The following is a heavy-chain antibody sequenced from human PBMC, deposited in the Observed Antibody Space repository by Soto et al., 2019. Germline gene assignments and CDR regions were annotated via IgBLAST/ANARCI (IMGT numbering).Heavy chain of an antibody. Sequence: SETLSLTCTVSGGSINRYYWSWIPQPPGKGLGRIGYIYYSGSTNYNPSLKSRVTISVDTSKNQFSLKLSSVTAADTAVYYCARHKLQGDILTGYFPISSDYWGQGTLVTVSS. V-gene: IGHV4-59*08. CDR2: IYYSGST. CDR3: ARHKLQGDILTGYFPISSDY. D-gene: IGHD3-9*01. J-gene: IGHJ4*02. CDR1: GGSINRYY.